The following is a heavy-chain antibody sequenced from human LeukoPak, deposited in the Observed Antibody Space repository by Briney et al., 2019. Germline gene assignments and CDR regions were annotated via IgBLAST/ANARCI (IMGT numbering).Heavy chain of an antibody. D-gene: IGHD1-14*01. CDR3: ASGSAGPRTRY. V-gene: IGHV4-34*01. J-gene: IGHJ4*02. CDR1: GGSFSGSY. CDR2: IDHSGVS. Sequence: SETLSLNCAVFGGSFSGSYWTWIRHFPGKGLEWIGEIDHSGVSHSTPSLRSRVTMSIDTSKRQFSLKLTSVTAADTAFYYCASGSAGPRTRYWGQGTLVTVS.